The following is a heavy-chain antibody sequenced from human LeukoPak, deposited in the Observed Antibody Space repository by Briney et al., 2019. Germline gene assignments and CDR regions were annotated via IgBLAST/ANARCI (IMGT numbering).Heavy chain of an antibody. J-gene: IGHJ4*02. Sequence: GGSLRLSCAASGFTFTNAGIHWVRLAAGKGLEWVSFISHAGTNKYYSDSVDGRFIVSRLNSQNTVYLQMNDLRPEDTATYYCASEDVDTGDFWGQGTLVTVSS. D-gene: IGHD5-18*01. CDR2: ISHAGTNK. V-gene: IGHV3-30*01. CDR3: ASEDVDTGDF. CDR1: GFTFTNAG.